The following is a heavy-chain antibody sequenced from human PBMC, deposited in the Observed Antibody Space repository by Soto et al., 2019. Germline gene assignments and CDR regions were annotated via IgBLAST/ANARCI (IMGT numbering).Heavy chain of an antibody. V-gene: IGHV3-30-3*01. Sequence: PGGSLRLSCAASGFTFSSYAMHWVRQAPGKGLEWVAVISYDGSNKYYADSVKGRFTISRDNSKNTLYPQMNSLRAEDTAVYYCARGVKPPWELLRYGYFDYWGQGTLVTVSS. CDR2: ISYDGSNK. J-gene: IGHJ4*02. D-gene: IGHD1-26*01. CDR1: GFTFSSYA. CDR3: ARGVKPPWELLRYGYFDY.